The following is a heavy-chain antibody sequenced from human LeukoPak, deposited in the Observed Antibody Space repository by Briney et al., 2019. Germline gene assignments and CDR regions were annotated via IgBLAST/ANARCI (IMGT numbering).Heavy chain of an antibody. CDR1: GGTFSSYA. CDR3: ARDGWHRAGDGYNIRLAFDI. Sequence: SVKVSCKASGGTFSSYAISWVRQAPGQGLEWMGRIIPIFSTANYAQKFQGRVTITTDESTSTAYMELSSLRSEDTAVYYCARDGWHRAGDGYNIRLAFDIWGQGTMVTVSS. D-gene: IGHD5-24*01. V-gene: IGHV1-69*05. J-gene: IGHJ3*02. CDR2: IIPIFSTA.